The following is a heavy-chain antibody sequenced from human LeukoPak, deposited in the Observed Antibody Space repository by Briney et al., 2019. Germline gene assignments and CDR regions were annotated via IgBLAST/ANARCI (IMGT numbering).Heavy chain of an antibody. CDR1: GFTFSSYW. CDR3: ARLPVIVGAALEYYYYYMDV. D-gene: IGHD1-26*01. J-gene: IGHJ6*03. CDR2: SNDSGGT. V-gene: IGHV4-34*01. Sequence: PGGSLRLSCAASGFTFSSYWMHWIRQPPGKRLEWVGESNDSGGTNYNPSLKSRVTISADKSKNQVSLKLTSVTAADTAVYYCARLPVIVGAALEYYYYYMDVWGQGTTVTVSS.